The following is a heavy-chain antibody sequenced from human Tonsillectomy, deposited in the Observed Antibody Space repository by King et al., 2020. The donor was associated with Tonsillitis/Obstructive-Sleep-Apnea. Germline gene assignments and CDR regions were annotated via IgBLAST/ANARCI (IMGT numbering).Heavy chain of an antibody. J-gene: IGHJ6*02. CDR2: IYYSGNT. CDR1: GGSISSYY. CDR3: ARHDPYYNESSVYYYYGMDV. V-gene: IGHV4-59*08. Sequence: QLQESGPGLVKPSETLSLTCTVSGGSISSYYWSWIRQPPGKGLGWIGYIYYSGNTNYNHSLKSRVTISLDTSKKKFSLKLSSVTAADTAVYYCARHDPYYNESSVYYYYGMDVCGEGGTVTVS. D-gene: IGHD3-22*01.